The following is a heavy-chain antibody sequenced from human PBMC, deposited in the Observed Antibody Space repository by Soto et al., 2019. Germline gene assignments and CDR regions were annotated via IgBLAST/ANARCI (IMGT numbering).Heavy chain of an antibody. V-gene: IGHV1-3*01. CDR2: ISACNGNT. CDR3: ARGVVPAASWFDP. Sequence: ASVKVSCKASGYTFTSYAMHWVRQAPGQRLEWMGWISACNGNTKYSQKFQGRVTMTTDTSTSTAYMELRSLRSDDTAVYYCARGVVPAASWFDPWGQGTLVTVSS. J-gene: IGHJ5*02. CDR1: GYTFTSYA. D-gene: IGHD2-2*01.